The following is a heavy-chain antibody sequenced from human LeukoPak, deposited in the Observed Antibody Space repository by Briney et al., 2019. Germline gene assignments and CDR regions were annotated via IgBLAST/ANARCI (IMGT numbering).Heavy chain of an antibody. V-gene: IGHV3-7*01. Sequence: PGGSLRLSCAASGFTFSSYRMSWVRQAPGKGLEWVANIKQDGSEKYYVDSVKGRFTISRDNAKNSLYLQMNSLRAEDTAMYYCARHSGTYYDYWGQGTLVTVSS. CDR2: IKQDGSEK. CDR1: GFTFSSYR. J-gene: IGHJ4*02. CDR3: ARHSGTYYDY. D-gene: IGHD1-26*01.